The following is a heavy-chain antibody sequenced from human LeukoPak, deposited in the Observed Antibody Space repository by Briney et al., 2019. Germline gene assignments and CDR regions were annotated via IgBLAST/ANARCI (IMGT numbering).Heavy chain of an antibody. V-gene: IGHV4-34*01. J-gene: IGHJ4*02. Sequence: SETLSLTCAVDGGSFSGYYWSWIRQPPGKGLELTGEINHSGSTNYNPSLKSRVTISVDTSKNQFSLKLSSVTAADTAVYYCARGKMTAVARYYFDYWGQGTLVTVSS. CDR2: INHSGST. D-gene: IGHD6-19*01. CDR3: ARGKMTAVARYYFDY. CDR1: GGSFSGYY.